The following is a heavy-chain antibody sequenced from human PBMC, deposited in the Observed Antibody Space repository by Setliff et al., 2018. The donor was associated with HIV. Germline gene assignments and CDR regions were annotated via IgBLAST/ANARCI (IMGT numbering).Heavy chain of an antibody. J-gene: IGHJ4*02. CDR2: ISGSGGST. CDR3: AQGSDPQLVTLFAY. CDR1: GFTVSSNY. V-gene: IGHV3-53*05. D-gene: IGHD6-6*01. Sequence: GGSLRLSCAASGFTVSSNYMSWVRQAPGKGLEWVSAISGSGGSTYYADSVQGRFTISRDNSKNTLHLQMNSLRAEDTAVYYCAQGSDPQLVTLFAYWGQGTLVTVSS.